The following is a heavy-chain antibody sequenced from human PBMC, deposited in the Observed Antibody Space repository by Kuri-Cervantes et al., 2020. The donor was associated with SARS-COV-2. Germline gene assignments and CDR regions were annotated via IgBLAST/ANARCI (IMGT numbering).Heavy chain of an antibody. D-gene: IGHD2-21*01. J-gene: IGHJ3*02. CDR1: GFTFSSYA. CDR2: ISGSGGST. V-gene: IGHV3-23*01. CDR3: AKDRIVVVIAREDAFDI. Sequence: ESLKISCAASGFTFSSYAMSWVRQAPGKGLEWVSGISGSGGSTYYADSVKGRFTISRDNSKNTLYLQMNSLRAEYTAVYYCAKDRIVVVIAREDAFDIWGQGTMVTVSS.